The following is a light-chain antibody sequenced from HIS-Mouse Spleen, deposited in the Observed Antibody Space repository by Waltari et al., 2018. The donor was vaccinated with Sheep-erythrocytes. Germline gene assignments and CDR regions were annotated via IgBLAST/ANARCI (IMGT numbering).Light chain of an antibody. J-gene: IGKJ2*01. CDR3: QQYYSYPYT. V-gene: IGKV1-8*01. CDR2: AAS. Sequence: AIRMTQSPSSLSASTGDRVTITCRASQGISSYLAWYQQKPGKAPKFRIYAASTLQSGVPSRFSGSGSGTDFTLTISCLQSEDFATYYCQQYYSYPYTFGQGTKLEIK. CDR1: QGISSY.